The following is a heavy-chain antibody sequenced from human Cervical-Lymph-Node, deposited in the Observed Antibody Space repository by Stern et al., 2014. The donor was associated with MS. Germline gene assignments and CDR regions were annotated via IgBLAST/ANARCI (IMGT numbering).Heavy chain of an antibody. J-gene: IGHJ5*02. CDR2: MHYSGSA. Sequence: QLQLQESGPGLVKPSETLSLTCTVSGGSISSSSYYWAWIRQPPGKGLEWIGRMHYSGSAHYNPSLQSPGTISVDTSRNQFSLKVTSVTAADTAVYYCSPYSSSSGWFDPWGQGTLVAVSS. CDR3: SPYSSSSGWFDP. D-gene: IGHD6-6*01. CDR1: GGSISSSSYY. V-gene: IGHV4-39*01.